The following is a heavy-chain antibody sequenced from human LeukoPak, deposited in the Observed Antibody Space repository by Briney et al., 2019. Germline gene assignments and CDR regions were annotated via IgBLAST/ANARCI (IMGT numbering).Heavy chain of an antibody. J-gene: IGHJ4*02. CDR1: GYTFTGYY. CDR3: ARARVGYCSSTSCWGPYYFDY. V-gene: IGHV1-2*02. D-gene: IGHD2-2*01. CDR2: INPNSGGT. Sequence: GASVKVSCKASGYTFTGYYMHWVRQAPGQGLEWMGWINPNSGGTNYAQKFQGRVTMTRDTSISTAYVELSRLRSDDTAAYYCARARVGYCSSTSCWGPYYFDYWGQGTLVTVSS.